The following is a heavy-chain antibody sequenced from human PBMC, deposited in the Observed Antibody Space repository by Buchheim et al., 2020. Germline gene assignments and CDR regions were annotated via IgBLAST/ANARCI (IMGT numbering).Heavy chain of an antibody. CDR2: INPNNGDT. V-gene: IGHV1-2*02. Sequence: QVQLVQSGAEVKKSGASVKVSCKASGYIFTSYYIQWVRQAPGQGLEWMGWINPNNGDTKSAQRFQGRVTMTRDTSISTAYMERARLTSADTAVYYGARGGGRSITDDYWGQGTL. D-gene: IGHD6-13*01. CDR1: GYIFTSYY. J-gene: IGHJ4*02. CDR3: ARGGGRSITDDY.